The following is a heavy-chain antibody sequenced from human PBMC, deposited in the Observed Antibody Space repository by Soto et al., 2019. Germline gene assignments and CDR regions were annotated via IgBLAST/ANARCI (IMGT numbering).Heavy chain of an antibody. J-gene: IGHJ5*02. CDR1: GGSLRGRRYY. Sequence: SGTLSLTCTVSGGSLRGRRYYWDWIRQPPGKGLEWIGSVYFTGTTYTYYNPSLNSRLTMSVDTSKNQFSLRLSSVTAADTALYYCARRPTTVTTSNWFDPWGQGTLVTVSS. D-gene: IGHD4-17*01. CDR2: VYFTGTTYT. CDR3: ARRPTTVTTSNWFDP. V-gene: IGHV4-39*01.